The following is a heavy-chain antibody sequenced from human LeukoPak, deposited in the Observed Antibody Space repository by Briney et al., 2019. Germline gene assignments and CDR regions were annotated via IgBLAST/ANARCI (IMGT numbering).Heavy chain of an antibody. CDR2: IKQDGSQT. CDR3: ARDRVGATDYFDY. J-gene: IGHJ4*02. V-gene: IGHV3-7*03. D-gene: IGHD1-26*01. CDR1: GFTFSSYA. Sequence: GGSLRLSCAASGFTFSSYAMSWVRQVPRKGLEWVANIKQDGSQTYYGDSVKGRFTISRDNVKNSLYLQMNSLTAEDTAVYFCARDRVGATDYFDYWGQGTLVTVSS.